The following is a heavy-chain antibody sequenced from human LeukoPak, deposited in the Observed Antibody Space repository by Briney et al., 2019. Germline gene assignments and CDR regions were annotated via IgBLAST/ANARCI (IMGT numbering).Heavy chain of an antibody. Sequence: SETLSLTCAVYGGAFSGYYWTWIRQTPEKGLEWIGEMNPSGSTSYNPSLKSRVTISVDTSKNQFSLKFSSVTPAATAVYYCARGRQAVTMIVVVMTAVSYYLDVWGKGTTVTVS. J-gene: IGHJ6*03. CDR3: ARGRQAVTMIVVVMTAVSYYLDV. D-gene: IGHD3-22*01. CDR2: MNPSGST. CDR1: GGAFSGYY. V-gene: IGHV4-34*01.